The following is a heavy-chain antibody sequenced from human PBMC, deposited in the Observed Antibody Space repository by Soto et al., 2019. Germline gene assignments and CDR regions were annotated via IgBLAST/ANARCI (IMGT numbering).Heavy chain of an antibody. CDR2: ISAYNGNT. CDR1: GYTFTSYG. Sequence: QVQLVQSGAEVKKPGASVKVSCKASGYTFTSYGISWVRQAPGQGLEWMGWISAYNGNTNYAQKLKGRVTMTTDTSTSTAYMELRSLRSDDTAVYYCARDCYDFWSGYYTETINWFYPWGQGTLVTVSS. V-gene: IGHV1-18*04. J-gene: IGHJ5*02. D-gene: IGHD3-3*01. CDR3: ARDCYDFWSGYYTETINWFYP.